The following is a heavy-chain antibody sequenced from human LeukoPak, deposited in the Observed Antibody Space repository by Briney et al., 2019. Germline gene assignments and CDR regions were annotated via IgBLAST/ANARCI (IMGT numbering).Heavy chain of an antibody. V-gene: IGHV1-2*02. J-gene: IGHJ3*02. D-gene: IGHD3-22*01. CDR3: ARDHGGYYDSSGYYSSDAFDI. CDR1: GYTFTGYY. CDR2: INPNSGGT. Sequence: ASVKVSCKASGYTFTGYYMHWVRQAPGQGLEWMGWINPNSGGTNYAQKFQGRVTMTRDTSISTAYMELSRLRSDDTAVYYCARDHGGYYDSSGYYSSDAFDIWGQGTMVTVSS.